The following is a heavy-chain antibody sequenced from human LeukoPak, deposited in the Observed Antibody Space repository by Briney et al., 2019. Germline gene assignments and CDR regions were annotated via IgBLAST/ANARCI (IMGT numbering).Heavy chain of an antibody. J-gene: IGHJ6*03. D-gene: IGHD6-13*01. CDR3: ARSVAAAGNFYYYYMDV. V-gene: IGHV4-4*07. CDR2: IYTSGNT. CDR1: GVSISTYY. Sequence: SETLSLTCTVSGVSISTYYWSWIRQPAGKGLEWIGHIYTSGNTNYNPSLKSRVTMSVDTSKNHFSLKLSSVTAADTAVYYCARSVAAAGNFYYYYMDVWGKGSTVTVSS.